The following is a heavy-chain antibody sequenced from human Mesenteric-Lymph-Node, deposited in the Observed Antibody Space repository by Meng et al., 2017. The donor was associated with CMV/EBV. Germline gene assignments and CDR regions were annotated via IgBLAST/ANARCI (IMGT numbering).Heavy chain of an antibody. J-gene: IGHJ4*02. CDR2: INHSGST. D-gene: IGHD3-9*01. CDR3: ARGSSYDILTGYFDY. CDR1: GQSFSGYY. V-gene: IGHV4-34*01. Sequence: QVQLHHWGAGLLKPSETLSVTCAVYGQSFSGYYWNWIRQSPEKGLEWIGEINHSGSTTYNPSFTSRIIISVDTSTNQISLNMSSVTAADTAVYYCARGSSYDILTGYFDYWGQGALVTVSS.